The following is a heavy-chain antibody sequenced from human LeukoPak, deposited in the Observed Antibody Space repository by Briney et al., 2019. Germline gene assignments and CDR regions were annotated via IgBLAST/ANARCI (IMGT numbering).Heavy chain of an antibody. CDR1: GYTFASYD. J-gene: IGHJ4*02. CDR3: TRDSSGSSVGTGFDY. CDR2: MHPHSGNT. Sequence: ASVKVSCKAAGYTFASYDINWVRQATGQGLEWMGWMHPHSGNTGYAQTFQGRVTMTTNISTSTAYMELSSLRYEDTAVYYCTRDSSGSSVGTGFDYWGQGTLVTVSP. V-gene: IGHV1-8*01. D-gene: IGHD1-26*01.